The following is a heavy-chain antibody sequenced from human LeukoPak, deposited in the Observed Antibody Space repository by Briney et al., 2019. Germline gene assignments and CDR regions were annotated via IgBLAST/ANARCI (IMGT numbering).Heavy chain of an antibody. CDR2: ISRTSEYI. CDR1: GFSFSIYF. D-gene: IGHD3-16*01. J-gene: IGHJ4*02. Sequence: GGSLRLSCAASGFSFSIYFMNWVRQAPGKGLEWVSSISRTSEYIHYADSVRGRFAISRDNAKNSVYLQMNSLRAEDTAVYFCTGGGDFDYWGQGILVTVSA. CDR3: TGGGDFDY. V-gene: IGHV3-21*01.